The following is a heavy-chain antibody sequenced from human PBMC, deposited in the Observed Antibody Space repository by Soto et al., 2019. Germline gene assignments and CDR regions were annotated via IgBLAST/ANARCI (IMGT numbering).Heavy chain of an antibody. CDR2: IYYSGST. Sequence: SETLSLTCTVSGGSINSGGYYWSWIRQHPGKGLEWIGYIYYSGSTYYNPSLKSRVTISVDTSKNQFSVKLNSVNAADTADYYCARTSYYDSTGYYNLDVWGPGTTVTVSS. J-gene: IGHJ6*02. CDR1: GGSINSGGYY. CDR3: ARTSYYDSTGYYNLDV. V-gene: IGHV4-31*03. D-gene: IGHD3-22*01.